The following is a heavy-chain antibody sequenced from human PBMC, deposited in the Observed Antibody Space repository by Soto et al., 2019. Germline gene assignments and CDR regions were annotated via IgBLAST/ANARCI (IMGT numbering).Heavy chain of an antibody. CDR2: ISAFNGNT. Sequence: ASVKVSCKASGYTFTSYGLSWVRQAPGQGLEWMGWISAFNGNTYYAQKLQGRVTMTTDTSTSTAYMELRSLRSDDTAVYYCARNYDSSGYYVFDYWGQGTLVTVSS. V-gene: IGHV1-18*01. J-gene: IGHJ4*02. CDR3: ARNYDSSGYYVFDY. CDR1: GYTFTSYG. D-gene: IGHD3-22*01.